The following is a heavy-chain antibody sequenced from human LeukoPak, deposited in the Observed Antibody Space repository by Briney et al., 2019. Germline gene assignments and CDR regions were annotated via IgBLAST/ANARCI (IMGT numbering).Heavy chain of an antibody. CDR2: IYYSGST. D-gene: IGHD1-1*01. Sequence: SETLSLTCTVSGGSISSYYWSWIRQPPGKGLEWIGYIYYSGSTNYNPSLKSRVTISVDTSRNQFSLKLSSVTAADTAVYYCARHPSNWNFPRPPDYWGQGTLVTVSS. CDR1: GGSISSYY. V-gene: IGHV4-59*08. CDR3: ARHPSNWNFPRPPDY. J-gene: IGHJ4*02.